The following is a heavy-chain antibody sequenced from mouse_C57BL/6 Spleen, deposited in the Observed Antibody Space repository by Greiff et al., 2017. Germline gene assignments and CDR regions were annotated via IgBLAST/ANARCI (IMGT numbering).Heavy chain of an antibody. CDR3: ARSGTWFAY. J-gene: IGHJ3*01. CDR1: GFTFTDYY. Sequence: EVKLVESGGGLVQPGGSLSLSCAASGFTFTDYYMSWVRQPPGTALEWLGFIRNKANGYTTEYSASVKGRFTISRDNSQGILYLQMNALRAEDSATDYCARSGTWFAYWGQGTQVTVSA. CDR2: IRNKANGYTT. V-gene: IGHV7-3*01. D-gene: IGHD4-1*01.